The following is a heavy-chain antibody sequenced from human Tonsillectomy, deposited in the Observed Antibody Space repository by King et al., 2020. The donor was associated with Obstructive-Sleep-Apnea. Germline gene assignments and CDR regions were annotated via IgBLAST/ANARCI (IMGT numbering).Heavy chain of an antibody. J-gene: IGHJ4*02. D-gene: IGHD3-3*01. CDR1: GYSISSGYY. Sequence: VQLQESGPGLVKPSETLSLTCTVSGYSISSGYYWGWIRQPPGKGLEWIGSIYHSGSTYYNPALKSRVTISVDTSKNPFSLKLSSVTAADTAVYYCARDPSYYDFWSGYYLYFDYWGQGTLVTVSS. CDR3: ARDPSYYDFWSGYYLYFDY. CDR2: IYHSGST. V-gene: IGHV4-38-2*02.